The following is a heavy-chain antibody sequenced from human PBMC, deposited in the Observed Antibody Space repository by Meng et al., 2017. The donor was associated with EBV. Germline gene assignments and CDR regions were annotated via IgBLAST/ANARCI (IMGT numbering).Heavy chain of an antibody. J-gene: IGHJ4*02. CDR1: GGTFISDS. CDR2: LIPMSGAP. V-gene: IGHV1-69*01. CDR3: ASESGRGFTPDY. D-gene: IGHD3-10*01. Sequence: HVQVLQFGAEVKKAGSSVKVSCRNSGGTFISDSVSLVRQAPGQGIEWMGGLIPMSGAPHYAQKFQDRVTIIADESTSTPSMELNTLRSEDTAMYYCASESGRGFTPDYWGQGTLVTVSS.